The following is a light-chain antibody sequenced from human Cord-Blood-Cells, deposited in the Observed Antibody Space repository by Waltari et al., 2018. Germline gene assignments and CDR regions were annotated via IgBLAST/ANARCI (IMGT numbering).Light chain of an antibody. Sequence: SSELTQDPAVSVALGQTVRITCQGDSLRSYYASWYQQKQGQAPVLVIYGKNNRPSAIPDLFSGSSSGNTASLTITGAQAEDESDYDCNSRDSSGNHVVFGGGTKLTVL. CDR2: GKN. J-gene: IGLJ2*01. CDR1: SLRSYY. V-gene: IGLV3-19*01. CDR3: NSRDSSGNHVV.